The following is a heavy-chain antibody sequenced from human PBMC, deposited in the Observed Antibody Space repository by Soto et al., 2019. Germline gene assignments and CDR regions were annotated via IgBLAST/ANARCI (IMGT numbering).Heavy chain of an antibody. CDR2: ISSNGGST. V-gene: IGHV3-64*01. D-gene: IGHD6-6*01. CDR3: ARGGIAARPVDYYYYYMDV. J-gene: IGHJ6*03. Sequence: GGSLRLSCAASGFTFSSYAMHWVRQAPGKGLEYVSAISSNGGSTYYANSVKGRFTISRDNSKNTLYLQMGSLRAEDMAVYYCARGGIAARPVDYYYYYMDVWGKGTTVTVSS. CDR1: GFTFSSYA.